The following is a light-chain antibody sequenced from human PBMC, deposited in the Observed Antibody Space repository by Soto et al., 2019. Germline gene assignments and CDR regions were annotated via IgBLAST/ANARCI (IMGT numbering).Light chain of an antibody. CDR3: CSYAGRITFAV. CDR2: EGS. J-gene: IGLJ3*02. CDR1: SSEVGSHDL. V-gene: IGLV2-23*03. Sequence: QSALTQPASVSGSPGQSSTISCSGISSEVGSHDLVSWYQQNPGKAPKLIMYEGSKRPSGVSNRFSGSKSGNTASLTISGLQAEDEADYYCCSYAGRITFAVFGRGTKLTVL.